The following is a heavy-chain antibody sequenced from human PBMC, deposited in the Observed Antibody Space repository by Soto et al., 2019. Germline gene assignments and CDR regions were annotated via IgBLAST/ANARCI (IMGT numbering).Heavy chain of an antibody. V-gene: IGHV4-31*03. CDR3: ARTTSRDDAFDY. J-gene: IGHJ4*02. CDR2: IYYSGST. D-gene: IGHD1-1*01. CDR1: GGSISSGGYY. Sequence: PSETLSLTCTVSGGSISSGGYYWSWIRQHPGKGLEWIGYIYYSGSTYYNPSLKSRVTISVDTSKNQFSLKLSSVTAADTAVYYCARTTSRDDAFDYWGQGTLVTVSS.